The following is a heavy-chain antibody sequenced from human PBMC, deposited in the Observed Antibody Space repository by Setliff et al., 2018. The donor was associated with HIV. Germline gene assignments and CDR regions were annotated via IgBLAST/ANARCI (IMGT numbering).Heavy chain of an antibody. V-gene: IGHV4-34*01. CDR2: INHNKSS. D-gene: IGHD6-13*01. CDR1: GESLSDYY. CDR3: ARGSWGSWRFDY. J-gene: IGHJ4*02. Sequence: SETLSLTCAVYGESLSDYYWGWIRQPPGKGLEWIGEINHNKSSDYNPSLKSRVTMSVDTSKNQFSLKVKSVTAADTAVYYCARGSWGSWRFDYWGQGTLVTVSS.